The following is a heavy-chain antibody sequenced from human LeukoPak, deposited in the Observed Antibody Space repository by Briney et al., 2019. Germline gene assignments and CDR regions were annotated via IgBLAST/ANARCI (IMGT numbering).Heavy chain of an antibody. J-gene: IGHJ4*02. V-gene: IGHV3-21*06. Sequence: GGTLRLSCAASGFTFSSYGMSWVRQTPGKGLEWVSIISSSSDDIHYADSVKGRFTISRDNAKNSLYLQMNSLRAEDTAVYYCARGETSDTRHLDYWGQGTLVTVSS. CDR3: ARGETSDTRHLDY. D-gene: IGHD1-1*01. CDR2: ISSSSDDI. CDR1: GFTFSSYG.